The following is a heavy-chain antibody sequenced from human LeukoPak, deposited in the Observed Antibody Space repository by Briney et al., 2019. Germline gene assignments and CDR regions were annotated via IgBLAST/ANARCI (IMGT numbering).Heavy chain of an antibody. J-gene: IGHJ4*02. V-gene: IGHV3-23*01. CDR2: ISGDAGRT. CDR3: VQDWAWGAFGS. CDR1: GFTFSSYG. D-gene: IGHD7-27*01. Sequence: GGTLRLSCAASGFTFSSYGMNWVRQAPGKGLEWVSGISGDAGRTYYADSVKGRFTIYRDNSKNTLYLQMNSLGAEDTAVYYCVQDWAWGAFGSWGQGTLVTVSS.